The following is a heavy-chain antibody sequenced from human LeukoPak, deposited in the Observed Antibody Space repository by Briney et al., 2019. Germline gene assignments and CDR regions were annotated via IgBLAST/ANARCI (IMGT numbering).Heavy chain of an antibody. CDR2: INWNGGST. J-gene: IGHJ4*02. CDR1: GFTFDDYG. CDR3: ARLAGYYYGSGSAWRYYFDY. D-gene: IGHD3-10*01. V-gene: IGHV3-20*04. Sequence: GGSLRLSCAASGFTFDDYGMSWVGQAPGKGLEWVSGINWNGGSTGYADSVKGRFTISRDNAKNSLYLQMNSLRAEDTALYYCARLAGYYYGSGSAWRYYFDYWGQGTLVTVSS.